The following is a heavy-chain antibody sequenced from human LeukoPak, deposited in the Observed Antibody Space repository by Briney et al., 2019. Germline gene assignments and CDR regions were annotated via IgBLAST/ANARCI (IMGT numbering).Heavy chain of an antibody. V-gene: IGHV1-69*13. J-gene: IGHJ4*02. CDR1: GYTFTSYG. D-gene: IGHD3-22*01. CDR2: IIPIFGTA. Sequence: SVKVSCKASGYTFTSYGISWVRQAPGQGLEWMGGIIPIFGTANYAQKFQGRVTITADESTSTAYMELSSLRSEDTAVYYCAIEPDDYYDSSGLDYWGQGTLVTVSS. CDR3: AIEPDDYYDSSGLDY.